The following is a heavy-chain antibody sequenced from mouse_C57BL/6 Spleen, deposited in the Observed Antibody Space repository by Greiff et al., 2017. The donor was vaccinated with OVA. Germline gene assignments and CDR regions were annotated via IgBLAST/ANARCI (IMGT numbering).Heavy chain of an antibody. D-gene: IGHD1-1*01. CDR2: ISGGGGNT. CDR1: GFTFSSYT. V-gene: IGHV5-9*01. J-gene: IGHJ2*01. Sequence: EVQLLESGGGLVKPGGSLKLSCAASGFTFSSYTMSWVRQTPEKRLEWVATISGGGGNTYYPDSVKGRVTSSRDNAKNTLYLQMSSLGSEDTALYYCARGTTVGLDYWGQGTTLTVSS. CDR3: ARGTTVGLDY.